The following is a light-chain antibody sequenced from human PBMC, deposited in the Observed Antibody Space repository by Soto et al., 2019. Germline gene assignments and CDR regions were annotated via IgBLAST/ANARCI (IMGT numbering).Light chain of an antibody. CDR1: QRIGSW. CDR2: DAS. V-gene: IGKV1-5*01. J-gene: IGKJ4*01. Sequence: DIQMTQSPSTLSASVGDRVSITCRASQRIGSWLAWYQQKPGKVPKLLIYDASTLISGVPSRFSGTGSGTEFTLTISSLQPDDFATYYCQQYNSYSPTFGGGTKVDIK. CDR3: QQYNSYSPT.